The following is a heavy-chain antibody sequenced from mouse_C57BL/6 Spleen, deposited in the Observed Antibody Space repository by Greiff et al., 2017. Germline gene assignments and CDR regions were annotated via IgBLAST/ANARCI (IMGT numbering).Heavy chain of an antibody. CDR3: ARSGGSSWDYAMDY. V-gene: IGHV1-81*01. J-gene: IGHJ4*01. CDR1: GYTFTSYG. Sequence: QVQLQQSGAELARPGASVKLSCTASGYTFTSYGISWVQQRTGQGLEWIGAIYPRSGNTYYNEKFKGKATLTADKSSSTAYMELRSLTSEDSAVYVCARSGGSSWDYAMDYWGQGTSVTVSS. CDR2: IYPRSGNT. D-gene: IGHD1-1*01.